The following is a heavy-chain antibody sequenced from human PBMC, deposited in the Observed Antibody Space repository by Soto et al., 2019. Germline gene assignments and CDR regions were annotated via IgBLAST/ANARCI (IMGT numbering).Heavy chain of an antibody. Sequence: SETLSLTCTISGGSISNDYWSWIRQPPGKGLEWIGYIHYTDITNYNPSLKSRVTIATDTSKNQISLKLRSVTAADTAVYYCARNSRNDFFSLGYFANWGQGTQVTVSS. J-gene: IGHJ4*02. CDR1: GGSISNDY. CDR2: IHYTDIT. D-gene: IGHD1-1*01. CDR3: ARNSRNDFFSLGYFAN. V-gene: IGHV4-59*01.